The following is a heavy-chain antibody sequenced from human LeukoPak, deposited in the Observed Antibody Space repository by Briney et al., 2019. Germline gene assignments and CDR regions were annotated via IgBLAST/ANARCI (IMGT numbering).Heavy chain of an antibody. CDR1: GGSISSYY. Sequence: SETLSLTCTVSGGSISSYYWSWIRQPPGKGLEWIGYVHYSGSTNYNPSLKSRVTISVDTSKNHFSLKLSSVTTADTAVYYYARVEEGYGSGRRGNFYYYHMDVWGKGTTVNISS. CDR3: ARVEEGYGSGRRGNFYYYHMDV. D-gene: IGHD3-10*01. V-gene: IGHV4-59*01. CDR2: VHYSGST. J-gene: IGHJ6*03.